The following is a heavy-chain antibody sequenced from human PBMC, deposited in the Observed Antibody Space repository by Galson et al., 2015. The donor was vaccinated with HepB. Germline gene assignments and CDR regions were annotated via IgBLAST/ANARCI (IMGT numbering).Heavy chain of an antibody. CDR2: IIPVFGTA. Sequence: SVKVSCKASGGTFSSYAISWVRQAPGQGLEWMGGIIPVFGTASYAQKFQGRVTIAADGSTTTAYMELSSLRFEDTAVYYCARERLPAYGMDVWGQGTTVTVSS. V-gene: IGHV1-69*13. D-gene: IGHD4-11*01. CDR1: GGTFSSYA. J-gene: IGHJ6*02. CDR3: ARERLPAYGMDV.